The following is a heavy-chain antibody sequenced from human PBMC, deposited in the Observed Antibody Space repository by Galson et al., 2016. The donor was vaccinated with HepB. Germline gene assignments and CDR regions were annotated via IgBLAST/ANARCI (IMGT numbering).Heavy chain of an antibody. Sequence: SLRLSCAVSGFSFSSYSMNWVRQAPGKGLEWVSYISRTSQTIYYADSVKGRFTISRDNAKNSLYLQMDSLRGEDTAIYYCARDGISSLDQWGQGILVTVSS. CDR3: ARDGISSLDQ. CDR2: ISRTSQTI. V-gene: IGHV3-48*01. D-gene: IGHD2/OR15-2a*01. J-gene: IGHJ4*02. CDR1: GFSFSSYS.